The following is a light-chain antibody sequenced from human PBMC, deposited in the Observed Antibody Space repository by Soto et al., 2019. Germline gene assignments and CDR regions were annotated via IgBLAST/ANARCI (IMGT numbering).Light chain of an antibody. V-gene: IGLV2-23*01. J-gene: IGLJ2*01. Sequence: QSALTQPASVSGSPGQSITVSCTGTSSDVGSYNLVSWYQQHPGKAPKLMIYEGSKRPSGVSNRFSGSKSGNTASLTISGLQAEDEADDYCCSYPSSSTYVVFGGGTKLTVL. CDR1: SSDVGSYNL. CDR3: CSYPSSSTYVV. CDR2: EGS.